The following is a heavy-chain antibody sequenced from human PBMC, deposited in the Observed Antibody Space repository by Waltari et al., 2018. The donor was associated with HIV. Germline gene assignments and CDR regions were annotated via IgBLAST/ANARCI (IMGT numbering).Heavy chain of an antibody. D-gene: IGHD1-26*01. V-gene: IGHV1-8*01. J-gene: IGHJ4*02. CDR3: ARGLSGATTLSDY. CDR2: MNPNSGNT. Sequence: HLVQPGAAVQKPGSSVRGSCKTSGYTFSSPDINWLRQATGQGLGWMGWMNPNSGNTGSAQKFLGRVTMTRDTSISTAYLDLSRLRSEDTAVYYCARGLSGATTLSDYWGQGTLVTVSS. CDR1: GYTFSSPD.